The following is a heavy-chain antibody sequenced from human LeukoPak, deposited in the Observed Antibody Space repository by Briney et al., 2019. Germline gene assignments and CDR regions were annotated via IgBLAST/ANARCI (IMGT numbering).Heavy chain of an antibody. CDR1: GFTFNSYS. V-gene: IGHV3-48*01. Sequence: GGSLRLSCAASGFTFNSYSMNWVRQAPGKGLEWVSYIDSSSRAIYYAGSVKGRFSVSRDNAKNSLYLQMNSLRAEDTAIYYCARDHAGYDFWGQGTLVTVPS. D-gene: IGHD5-18*01. CDR2: IDSSSRAI. CDR3: ARDHAGYDF. J-gene: IGHJ4*02.